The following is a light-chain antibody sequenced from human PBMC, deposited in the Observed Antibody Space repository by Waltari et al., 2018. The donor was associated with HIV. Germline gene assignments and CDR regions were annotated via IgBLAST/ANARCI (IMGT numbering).Light chain of an antibody. CDR2: AAS. V-gene: IGKV1-39*01. CDR1: ETINSY. J-gene: IGKJ3*01. CDR3: QQSYSGLT. Sequence: DIQMTQSPSPPSASLGDRVTITCRASETINSYLNWYRQTPGKAPDLLIYAASSLQSGVPSRFSGTGSRTDFTLTINGLQGEDFATYYCQQSYSGLTFGPGTKVDV.